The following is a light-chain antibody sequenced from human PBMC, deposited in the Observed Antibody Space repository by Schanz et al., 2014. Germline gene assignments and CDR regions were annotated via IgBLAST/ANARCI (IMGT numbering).Light chain of an antibody. J-gene: IGLJ3*02. V-gene: IGLV2-23*02. CDR3: SSYAGSTTSWV. CDR2: EVS. CDR1: SSDVGGYNY. Sequence: QSALTQPPSASGSPGQSVTISCTGTSSDVGGYNYVSWYQQHPGKAPKLMIYEVSKRPSGVSNRFSGSKSANTASLTISGLQAEDEADYYCSSYAGSTTSWVFGGGTKLTVL.